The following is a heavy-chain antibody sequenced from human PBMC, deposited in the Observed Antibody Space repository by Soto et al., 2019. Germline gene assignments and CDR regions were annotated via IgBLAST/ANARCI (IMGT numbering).Heavy chain of an antibody. CDR3: TRESNCNYQWGYNYGMDV. Sequence: QVQLVQTGAEVKKPGSSVKVFCKASGGTFSRHGISWVRQAPGQGLEWMGGIIPMYGTANYAQKFQGRGTITAEESTSTAYMEQSSLRSADTAVYYCTRESNCNYQWGYNYGMDVWGQGTTVTVSS. V-gene: IGHV1-69*01. CDR2: IIPMYGTA. J-gene: IGHJ6*02. D-gene: IGHD1-7*01. CDR1: GGTFSRHG.